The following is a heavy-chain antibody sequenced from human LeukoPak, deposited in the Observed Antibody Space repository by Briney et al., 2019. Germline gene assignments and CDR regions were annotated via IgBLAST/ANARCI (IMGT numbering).Heavy chain of an antibody. CDR2: ISSNGGST. Sequence: GGSLRLSCAASGFTFSSYAMHWVRQAPGKGLEYVSAISSNGGSTYYANSVKGRFTISRDNSKNTLYLQMGSLRAEDMAVYYCARDGRGFDYWGQGTLVTVSS. CDR1: GFTFSSYA. J-gene: IGHJ4*02. V-gene: IGHV3-64*01. D-gene: IGHD1-1*01. CDR3: ARDGRGFDY.